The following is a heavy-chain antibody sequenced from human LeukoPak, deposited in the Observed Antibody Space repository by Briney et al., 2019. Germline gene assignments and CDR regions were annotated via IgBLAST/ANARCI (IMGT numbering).Heavy chain of an antibody. CDR1: GFTFSSYW. CDR2: LNSDGTNT. CDR3: AKYGYSYGCDY. J-gene: IGHJ4*02. D-gene: IGHD5-18*01. Sequence: GGSLRLSCAASGFTFSSYWMHWVRQAPGKGLVWVSRLNSDGTNTYHADSVKGRFTISRDNSKNTLYLQMNSLRAEDTAVYYCAKYGYSYGCDYWGQGTLVTVSS. V-gene: IGHV3-74*01.